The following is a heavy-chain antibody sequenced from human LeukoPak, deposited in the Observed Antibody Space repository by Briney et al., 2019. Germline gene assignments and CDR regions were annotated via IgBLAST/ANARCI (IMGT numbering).Heavy chain of an antibody. Sequence: SETLSLTCTVSGGSISSYYWSWIRQPAGKGLEWIGRIYTSGSTNYNPSLKSRVTISVDTSKNQFSLKLSSVTAADTAVYYCARVAGYNWNYVAFDIWGQGTMVTVSS. J-gene: IGHJ3*02. CDR2: IYTSGST. D-gene: IGHD1-7*01. CDR3: ARVAGYNWNYVAFDI. CDR1: GGSISSYY. V-gene: IGHV4-4*07.